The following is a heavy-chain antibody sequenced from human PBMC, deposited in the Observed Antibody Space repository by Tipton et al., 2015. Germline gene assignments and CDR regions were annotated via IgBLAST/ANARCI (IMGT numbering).Heavy chain of an antibody. D-gene: IGHD3-3*01. CDR1: GDSISSSNW. Sequence: VKPSGTLSLTCSVSGDSISSSNWWSWVRQPPGKGLEWIGEIHHGGSTNYNPSLKSRVTMSVDTSKNQFSLHLSSVTAADTAVYYCAREGRRSLQWLSPLDYWGQGTLVTVSS. V-gene: IGHV4-4*02. CDR3: AREGRRSLQWLSPLDY. J-gene: IGHJ4*02. CDR2: IHHGGST.